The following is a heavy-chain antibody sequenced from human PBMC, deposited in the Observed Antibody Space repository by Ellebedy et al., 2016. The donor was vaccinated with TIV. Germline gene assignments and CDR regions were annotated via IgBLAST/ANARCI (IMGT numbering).Heavy chain of an antibody. J-gene: IGHJ2*01. CDR3: ARGMATPGTIWYFDL. Sequence: GESLKIPCTASGFTFSNYEMHWVRQVTGKGLEWVSSIGISGDPYYPGSVKGRFTISRETAKNSLYLQMNSLRAGDTAVYYCARGMATPGTIWYFDLWGRGSLVTVSS. CDR1: GFTFSNYE. D-gene: IGHD4-23*01. V-gene: IGHV3-13*05. CDR2: IGISGDP.